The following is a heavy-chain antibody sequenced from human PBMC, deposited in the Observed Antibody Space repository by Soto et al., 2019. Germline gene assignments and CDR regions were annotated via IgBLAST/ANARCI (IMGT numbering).Heavy chain of an antibody. CDR2: ISGSGGST. CDR1: VFPFSSYA. V-gene: IGHV3-23*01. CDR3: AKDLRXGSYYSPFGYYYYGMDV. Sequence: PGGSLRLSCAASVFPFSSYAMSWVRQAPGKGLEWVSAISGSGGSTYYADSVKGRFTISRDNSKNTLYLQMNSLRAEDTAVYYCAKDLRXGSYYSPFGYYYYGMDVWGQGTTVTVSS. J-gene: IGHJ6*02. D-gene: IGHD1-26*01.